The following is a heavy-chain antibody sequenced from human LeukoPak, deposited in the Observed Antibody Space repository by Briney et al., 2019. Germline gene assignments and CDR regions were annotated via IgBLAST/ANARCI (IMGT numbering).Heavy chain of an antibody. D-gene: IGHD3-10*01. CDR3: AREGDYYGSGSYFNHDAFDI. J-gene: IGHJ3*02. Sequence: TGGSLRLSCAASGFTFSSYSMNWVRQAPGKGLEWVSSISSSSSSYIYYADSVKGRFTISRDNAKNSLYLQMNSLRAEDTAVYYCAREGDYYGSGSYFNHDAFDIWGQGTMVTVSS. CDR2: ISSSSSSYI. CDR1: GFTFSSYS. V-gene: IGHV3-21*01.